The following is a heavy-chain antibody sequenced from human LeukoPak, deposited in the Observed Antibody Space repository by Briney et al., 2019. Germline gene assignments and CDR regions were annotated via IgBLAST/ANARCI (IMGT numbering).Heavy chain of an antibody. V-gene: IGHV3-33*01. CDR3: ARVRWIQLWAPIDY. D-gene: IGHD5-18*01. J-gene: IGHJ4*02. Sequence: PGGSLRLSCAASGFTFSTYGMHWVRQAPGKGLEWVAVIWYDGSNKYYADSVKGRFTISRDNSKNTLYLQMNSLRAEDTAVYYCARVRWIQLWAPIDYWGQGTLVTVSS. CDR1: GFTFSTYG. CDR2: IWYDGSNK.